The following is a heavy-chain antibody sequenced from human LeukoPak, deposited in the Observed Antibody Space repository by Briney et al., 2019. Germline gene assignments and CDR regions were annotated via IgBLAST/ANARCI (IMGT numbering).Heavy chain of an antibody. V-gene: IGHV3-7*05. D-gene: IGHD5-18*01. CDR2: IKQDGSEK. CDR3: ARVGGYSYGFAFDI. Sequence: GGSLRLSCAASGFTFSSYWMSWVRQAPGKGLEWVANIKQDGSEKHYVDSVKGRFTISRDNAKNSLYLQMNSLRAEDTAVYYCARVGGYSYGFAFDIWGQGTMVTVSS. CDR1: GFTFSSYW. J-gene: IGHJ3*02.